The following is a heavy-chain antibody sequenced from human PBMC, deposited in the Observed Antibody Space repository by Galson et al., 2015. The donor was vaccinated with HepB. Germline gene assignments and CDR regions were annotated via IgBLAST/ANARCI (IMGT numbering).Heavy chain of an antibody. CDR1: GYTFTGYY. J-gene: IGHJ4*02. D-gene: IGHD2-2*01. CDR3: ARLGYCSSTSCPGYFDY. V-gene: IGHV1-2*02. Sequence: SVKVSCKASGYTFTGYYMHWVRQAPGQGLEWMGWINPNSGGTNYAQKFQGRVTMTRDTSISTAYMELSRLRSDDTAVYYCARLGYCSSTSCPGYFDYWGQGTLVTVSS. CDR2: INPNSGGT.